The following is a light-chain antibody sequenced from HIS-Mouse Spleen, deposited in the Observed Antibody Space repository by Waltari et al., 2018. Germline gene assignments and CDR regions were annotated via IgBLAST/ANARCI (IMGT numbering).Light chain of an antibody. CDR3: SSYTSSSTWV. V-gene: IGLV2-14*01. CDR1: SSDVGGYNY. CDR2: EVS. Sequence: QSALTQPASVSGSPGQSITISCTGTSSDVGGYNYVSWYQQHPGKAPKLMIYEVSKRPSGVSNPSSGSKAGNTASLTISGLQAEDEADYYCSSYTSSSTWVFGGGTKLTVL. J-gene: IGLJ3*02.